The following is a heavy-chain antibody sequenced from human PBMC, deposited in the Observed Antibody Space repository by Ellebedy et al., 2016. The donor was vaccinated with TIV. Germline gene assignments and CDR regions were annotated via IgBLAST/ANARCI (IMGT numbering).Heavy chain of an antibody. CDR2: IYPGDSDT. CDR3: ARSASVGEPDY. V-gene: IGHV5-51*01. D-gene: IGHD2-2*01. CDR1: GYSFTNYW. Sequence: GESLKISCKGSGYSFTNYWIGWVRQMPGKGLAWMGIIYPGDSDTRYSPSFQGQVTMSADKSISTAFLQWTSLKASDTALYYCARSASVGEPDYWGQGTLVTVSS. J-gene: IGHJ4*02.